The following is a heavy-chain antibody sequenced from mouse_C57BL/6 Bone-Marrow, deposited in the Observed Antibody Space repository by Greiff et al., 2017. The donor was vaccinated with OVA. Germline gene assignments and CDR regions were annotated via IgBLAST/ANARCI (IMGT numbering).Heavy chain of an antibody. CDR3: TSYGNFDY. CDR2: IDPENGDT. V-gene: IGHV14-4*01. J-gene: IGHJ2*01. D-gene: IGHD2-1*01. Sequence: VHVKQSGAELVRPGASVKLSCTASGFNITDDYMHWVKQRPEQGLEWIGWIDPENGDTEYASKFQGKATITADTSSNTAYLQLSSLTSEDTAVYCCTSYGNFDYWGKGTTLTVSS. CDR1: GFNITDDY.